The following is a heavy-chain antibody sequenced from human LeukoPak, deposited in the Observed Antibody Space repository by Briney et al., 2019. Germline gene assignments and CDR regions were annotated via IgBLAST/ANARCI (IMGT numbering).Heavy chain of an antibody. D-gene: IGHD3-3*01. Sequence: GRSLRLSCAASGFTFSSYAMPWVRQAPGKGLEWVAVISYDGSNKYYADSVKGRFTISRDNSKNTLYLQMNSLRAEDTAVYYCARESYDFWSGYYYYGMDVWGQGTTVTVSS. CDR1: GFTFSSYA. CDR2: ISYDGSNK. CDR3: ARESYDFWSGYYYYGMDV. J-gene: IGHJ6*02. V-gene: IGHV3-30-3*01.